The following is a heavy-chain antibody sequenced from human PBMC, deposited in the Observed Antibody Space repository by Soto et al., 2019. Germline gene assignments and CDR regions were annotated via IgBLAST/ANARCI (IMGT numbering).Heavy chain of an antibody. J-gene: IGHJ6*02. V-gene: IGHV1-3*01. CDR1: GYTFTSYA. CDR2: INAGNGNT. D-gene: IGHD2-2*01. Sequence: QVQLVQSGAEVKKPGASVKLSCKASGYTFTSYAMHWVRQAPGQRLEWMGWINAGNGNTKYSQKFQGRVTITRDTSASTAYRALSSLRSEDTAVYYCGKTIGYCSSSSCPLNGMDVWGPGTTVTVSS. CDR3: GKTIGYCSSSSCPLNGMDV.